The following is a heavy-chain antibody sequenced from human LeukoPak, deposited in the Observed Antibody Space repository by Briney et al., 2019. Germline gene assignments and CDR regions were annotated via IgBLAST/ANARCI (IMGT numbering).Heavy chain of an antibody. CDR2: ISGSGGST. V-gene: IGHV3-23*01. J-gene: IGHJ4*02. CDR1: GFTFSSYW. CDR3: AKENDFWSGYSHSAPDY. D-gene: IGHD3-3*01. Sequence: PGGSLRLSCAASGFTFSSYWMSWVRQAPGKGLEWVSAISGSGGSTYYADTVKGRFTISRDNSKNTLYLQMNSLRAEDTAVYYCAKENDFWSGYSHSAPDYWGQGTLVTVSS.